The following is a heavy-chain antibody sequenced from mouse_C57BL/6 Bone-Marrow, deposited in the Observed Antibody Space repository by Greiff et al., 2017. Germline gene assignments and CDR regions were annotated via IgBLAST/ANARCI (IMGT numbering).Heavy chain of an antibody. D-gene: IGHD1-3*01. J-gene: IGHJ3*01. CDR1: GYTFTSYW. CDR2: IHPNSGST. Sequence: VKLQQPGAELVKPGASVKLSCKASGYTFTSYWMHWVKQRPGQGLEWIGMIHPNSGSTNYNEKFKSKATLTVDKSSSTAYMQLSSLTSEDSAVYDCARRELKAWFAYWGQGTLVTVSA. V-gene: IGHV1-64*01. CDR3: ARRELKAWFAY.